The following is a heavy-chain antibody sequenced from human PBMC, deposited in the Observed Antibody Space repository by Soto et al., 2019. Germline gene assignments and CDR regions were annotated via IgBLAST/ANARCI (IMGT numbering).Heavy chain of an antibody. CDR2: IYESGST. CDR3: ARAWGFDGSGYYFPW. V-gene: IGHV4-4*02. D-gene: IGHD3-22*01. Sequence: QVQLQESGPGLVQPSGTLSLTCSVSGDSISSSNWWIWVRQPPGKGLEWLGEIYESGSTNYSPSLKCRVTISLEKSKKQISLKLISVTAADTAIYYCARAWGFDGSGYYFPWWGQGTLVTVSS. J-gene: IGHJ4*02. CDR1: GDSISSSNW.